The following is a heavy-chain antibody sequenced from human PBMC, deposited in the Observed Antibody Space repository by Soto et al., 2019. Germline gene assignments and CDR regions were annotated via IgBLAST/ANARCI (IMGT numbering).Heavy chain of an antibody. V-gene: IGHV3-7*01. Sequence: LVESGGGLVQPGGSLRLSCAVSGFTFSNYWMSWVRQAPGKGLEWVANIKQDGSEKYYVDSVKGRFTISRDNAKKSLYLQMNILRPDETAVYYCARTARPAAWGQGTMVTVSS. CDR1: GFTFSNYW. CDR2: IKQDGSEK. J-gene: IGHJ3*01. D-gene: IGHD6-25*01. CDR3: ARTARPAA.